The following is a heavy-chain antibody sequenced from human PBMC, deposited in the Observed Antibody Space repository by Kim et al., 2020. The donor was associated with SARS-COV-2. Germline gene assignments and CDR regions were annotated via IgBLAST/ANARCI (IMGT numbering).Heavy chain of an antibody. CDR2: VSGSGDKT. J-gene: IGHJ4*02. D-gene: IGHD3-3*01. V-gene: IGHV3-23*01. CDR1: GVAFSNYA. Sequence: GGSLRLSCTASGVAFSNYAMTWVRQVPEKGLEWVSAVSGSGDKTYYADSVKGRFTISRDNSKSTLYLQMNSLRAEDTAIYYCALKGSFGSGYGGQGTLVTVSS. CDR3: ALKGSFGSGY.